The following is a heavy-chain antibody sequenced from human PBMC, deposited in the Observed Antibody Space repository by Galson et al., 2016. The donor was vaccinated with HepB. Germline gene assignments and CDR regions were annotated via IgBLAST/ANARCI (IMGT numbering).Heavy chain of an antibody. CDR2: VSNTGRP. Sequence: TLSLTCSVSGTSIKNYYWAWLRQAPGKGLEWIGFVSNTGRPDYKPSLKTRVTISVEKSKNQFSLKLTSVTAADTALYYCATQGIPPYDPSTGYHVGWFDSWGHGTLVTVSS. V-gene: IGHV4-59*08. D-gene: IGHD3/OR15-3a*01. CDR3: ATQGIPPYDPSTGYHVGWFDS. J-gene: IGHJ5*01. CDR1: GTSIKNYY.